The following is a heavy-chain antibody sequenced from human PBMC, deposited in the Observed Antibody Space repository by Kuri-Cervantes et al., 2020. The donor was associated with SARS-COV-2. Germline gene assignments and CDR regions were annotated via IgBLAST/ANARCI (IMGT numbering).Heavy chain of an antibody. CDR2: ISAYNGNT. D-gene: IGHD2-21*02. CDR1: GYTFTSYG. J-gene: IGHJ3*02. CDR3: ARSAVVTAIDAFDI. Sequence: ASVKVSCKASGYTFTSYGISWVRQALGQGLEWMGWISAYNGNTNYAQKLQGRVTMTTDTSTSTAYMELSSLRSEDTAVYYCARSAVVTAIDAFDIWGQGTMVTVSS. V-gene: IGHV1-18*04.